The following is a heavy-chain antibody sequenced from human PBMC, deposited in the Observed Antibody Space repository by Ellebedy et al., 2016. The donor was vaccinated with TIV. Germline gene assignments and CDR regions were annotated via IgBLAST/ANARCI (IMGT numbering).Heavy chain of an antibody. CDR1: GGSIDRSSNY. D-gene: IGHD2/OR15-2a*01. Sequence: SETLSLXXNVSGGSIDRSSNYWGWIRQSPGKEFEWIGGISYSGYTFYNPSLKSRVTISVDTSKNHFSLRLNSVTAADTAVYYCARLAIAITNPQSDSWGQGTLVTVSS. J-gene: IGHJ4*02. CDR3: ARLAIAITNPQSDS. CDR2: ISYSGYT. V-gene: IGHV4-39*02.